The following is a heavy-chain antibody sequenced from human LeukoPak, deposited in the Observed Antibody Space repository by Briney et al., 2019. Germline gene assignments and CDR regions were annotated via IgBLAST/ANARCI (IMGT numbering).Heavy chain of an antibody. J-gene: IGHJ4*02. CDR3: ARDYSYGSGYLY. CDR1: GFTFSSFT. Sequence: PGGSLRLSCAASGFTFSSFTMNWVRQAPGKGLEWVSSITTSTSYIYYADSMKGRFTISRDNAKNSLYLQMNCLRAEDTAVYYCARDYSYGSGYLYWGQGTLVTVSS. D-gene: IGHD3-3*01. CDR2: ITTSTSYI. V-gene: IGHV3-21*01.